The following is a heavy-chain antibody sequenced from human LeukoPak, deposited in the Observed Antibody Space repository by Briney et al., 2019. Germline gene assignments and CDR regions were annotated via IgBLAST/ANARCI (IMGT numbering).Heavy chain of an antibody. J-gene: IGHJ3*01. V-gene: IGHV4-34*01. CDR2: IHHSGST. D-gene: IGHD4-17*01. CDR3: AGSFAAGTMTIAFNV. CDR1: GGPFSGYY. Sequence: SETLSLTCAVSGGPFSGYYWTWIRKSPGKGLEWIAEIHHSGSTNYNPSLKSRVTISVDTSRNQFSLNLNSVTAADRAVYYCAGSFAAGTMTIAFNVWSQGTMVTVSS.